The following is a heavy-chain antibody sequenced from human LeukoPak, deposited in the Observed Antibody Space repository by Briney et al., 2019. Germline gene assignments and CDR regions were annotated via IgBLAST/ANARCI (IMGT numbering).Heavy chain of an antibody. V-gene: IGHV4-39*01. CDR2: IYYSGST. D-gene: IGHD2/OR15-2a*01. CDR3: ARVQPGIEICFDY. Sequence: SETLSLTCTVSGGSISSSSYYWGWIRQPPGKGLEWIGSIYYSGSTYYNPSLKSRVTISVDTSKNQFSLKLSSVTAADTAVYYCARVQPGIEICFDYWGQGTLVTVSS. J-gene: IGHJ4*02. CDR1: GGSISSSSYY.